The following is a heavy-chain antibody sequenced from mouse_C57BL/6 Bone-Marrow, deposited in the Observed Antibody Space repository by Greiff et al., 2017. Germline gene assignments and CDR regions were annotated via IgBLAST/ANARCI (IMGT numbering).Heavy chain of an antibody. CDR2: IAPNSGGT. J-gene: IGHJ2*01. Sequence: QVQLLQPGAELVKPGASVKLSCKASGYTFPSYWMHWVKQRPGRGLAWIGRIAPNSGGTKYTETFKSQATLTVDKPSSTAYMQLSSRTSEDSAVYYCARERDYSNYVDDWGQGTTLTVSS. CDR3: ARERDYSNYVDD. V-gene: IGHV1-72*01. D-gene: IGHD2-5*01. CDR1: GYTFPSYW.